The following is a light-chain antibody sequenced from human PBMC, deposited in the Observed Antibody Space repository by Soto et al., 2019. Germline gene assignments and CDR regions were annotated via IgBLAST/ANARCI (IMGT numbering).Light chain of an antibody. CDR3: LLYYDGSRV. J-gene: IGLJ1*01. V-gene: IGLV7-43*01. CDR2: TTS. Sequence: QAVVTQEPSLTVSPGGTVTLTCASSTGAVTSGHYPNWFQQKPGETPRALIYTTSKRHSWTPARFSGSLLGDKAALTLSGVQPEDEAEYYCLLYYDGSRVFGTGTKVTVL. CDR1: TGAVTSGHY.